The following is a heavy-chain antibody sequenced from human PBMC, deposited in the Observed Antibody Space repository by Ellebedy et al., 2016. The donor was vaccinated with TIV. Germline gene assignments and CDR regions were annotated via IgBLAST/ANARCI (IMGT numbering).Heavy chain of an antibody. CDR2: ISNSGSTI. CDR1: GFSFSDYY. D-gene: IGHD3-10*01. Sequence: GESLKISCAASGFSFSDYYMSWIRQAPGKGLEWVSYISNSGSTIYYADSVKGRFTISRDNAKKSLYLQMNSLRAEETAVYYFTRDVGVKAKRDWGQGTLGTVSS. J-gene: IGHJ4*02. V-gene: IGHV3-11*01. CDR3: TRDVGVKAKRD.